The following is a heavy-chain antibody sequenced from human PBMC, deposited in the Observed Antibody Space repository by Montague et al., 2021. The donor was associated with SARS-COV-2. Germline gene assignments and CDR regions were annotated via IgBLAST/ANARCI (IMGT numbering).Heavy chain of an antibody. V-gene: IGHV6-1*01. CDR3: ARDPRYSLSWSFDY. CDR2: TYYRSKWYY. Sequence: CAISGDSVTMSSASWADRRNSPSKCSDSLRTTYYRSKWYYDYAVSVKSRMTISPDTSKNQFSLQLSSVTPEDRAVYYCARDPRYSLSWSFDYWGQGTLVTVSS. D-gene: IGHD6-13*01. J-gene: IGHJ4*02. CDR1: GDSVTMSSAS.